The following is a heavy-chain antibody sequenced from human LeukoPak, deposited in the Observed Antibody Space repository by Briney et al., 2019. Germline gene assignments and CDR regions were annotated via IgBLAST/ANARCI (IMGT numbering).Heavy chain of an antibody. Sequence: QPGGSLRLSCAASGFTFSSYAMHWVRQAPGKGLEWVAVISYDGSNKYYADSVKGRFTISRDNSKNTLYLQMNSLRAEDTAVYYCARDPEVSGFGELLPFDYWGQGTLVTVSS. CDR1: GFTFSSYA. D-gene: IGHD3-10*01. J-gene: IGHJ4*02. CDR3: ARDPEVSGFGELLPFDY. V-gene: IGHV3-30*04. CDR2: ISYDGSNK.